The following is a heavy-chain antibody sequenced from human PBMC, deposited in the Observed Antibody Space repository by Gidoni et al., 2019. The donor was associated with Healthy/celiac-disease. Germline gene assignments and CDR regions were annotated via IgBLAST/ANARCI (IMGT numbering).Heavy chain of an antibody. CDR1: GVTFSSYA. Sequence: QVQLVASGGGVVQPGRSLRLHCAASGVTFSSYAMHWVRQAPGKGLEWVAVISYDGSNKYYADSVKGRFTISRDNSKNTLYLQMNSLRAEDTAVYYCARDSDGDYLIWWFDPWGQGTLVTVSS. D-gene: IGHD4-17*01. CDR3: ARDSDGDYLIWWFDP. CDR2: ISYDGSNK. J-gene: IGHJ5*02. V-gene: IGHV3-30-3*01.